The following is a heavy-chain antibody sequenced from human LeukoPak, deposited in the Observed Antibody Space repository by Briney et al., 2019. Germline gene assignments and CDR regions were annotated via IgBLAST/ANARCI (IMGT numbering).Heavy chain of an antibody. CDR1: GYTFTSYG. CDR3: ARGPRWTGRLYYFDY. V-gene: IGHV1-18*01. CDR2: ISAYNGNT. D-gene: IGHD3/OR15-3a*01. J-gene: IGHJ4*02. Sequence: ASVKVSCKASGYTFTSYGISWVRQAPGQGLEWMGWISAYNGNTNYAQKFQGRVTMTRNTSISTAYMELSSLRSEDTAVYYRARGPRWTGRLYYFDYWGQGTLVTVSS.